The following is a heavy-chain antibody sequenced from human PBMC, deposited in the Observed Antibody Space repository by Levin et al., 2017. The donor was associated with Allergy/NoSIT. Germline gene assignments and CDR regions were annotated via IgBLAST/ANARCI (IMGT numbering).Heavy chain of an antibody. Sequence: ASVKVSCKASGYTFTSYAMHWVRQAPGQRLEWMGWINAGNGNTKYSQKFQGRVTITRDTSASTAYMELSSLRSEDTAVYYCARGLPLYYYYYMDVWGKGTTVTVSS. V-gene: IGHV1-3*01. D-gene: IGHD3/OR15-3a*01. CDR3: ARGLPLYYYYYMDV. CDR2: INAGNGNT. CDR1: GYTFTSYA. J-gene: IGHJ6*03.